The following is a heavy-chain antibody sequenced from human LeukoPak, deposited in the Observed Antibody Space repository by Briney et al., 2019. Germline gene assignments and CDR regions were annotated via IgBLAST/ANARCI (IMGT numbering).Heavy chain of an antibody. CDR2: IHTSGTT. CDR3: ARVHEFCTNGVCYYYFAY. D-gene: IGHD2-8*01. J-gene: IGHJ4*02. V-gene: IGHV4-4*07. Sequence: SETLSLTCTVSGGSMSDYYWSFIRQSAGTGLEWLGRIHTSGTTWYNPSLKSRVTLSVDASKNQFSLGLISVTAADTAVYYCARVHEFCTNGVCYYYFAYWGQGTLVTVSS. CDR1: GGSMSDYY.